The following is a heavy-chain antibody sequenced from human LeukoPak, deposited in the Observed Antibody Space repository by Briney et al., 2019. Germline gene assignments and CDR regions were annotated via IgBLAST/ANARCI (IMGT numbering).Heavy chain of an antibody. Sequence: PWETLSLTCTVSGGSISSYYWSWIRQPPGKGLEWIGYIYYSGSTNYNPSLKSRVTISVETSKNQCSLKLSSVAAAGTAVYYCARQDIAAPYYFDYWGQRTRVTVSS. CDR3: ARQDIAAPYYFDY. D-gene: IGHD6-13*01. V-gene: IGHV4-59*01. CDR1: GGSISSYY. CDR2: IYYSGST. J-gene: IGHJ4*02.